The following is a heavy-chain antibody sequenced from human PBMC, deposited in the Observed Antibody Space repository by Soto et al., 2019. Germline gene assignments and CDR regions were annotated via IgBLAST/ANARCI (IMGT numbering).Heavy chain of an antibody. J-gene: IGHJ5*02. D-gene: IGHD2-15*01. Sequence: ASVQDSCKASGYTFTRYTMNWVRQPPGQRLEWMGWINPDNGNTKSSQKFQDRVIMTRDTAASTADMDLGSLISEDTAVYYCAGGIATGRLDPWGQGTLVTVSS. CDR3: AGGIATGRLDP. CDR1: GYTFTRYT. V-gene: IGHV1-3*01. CDR2: INPDNGNT.